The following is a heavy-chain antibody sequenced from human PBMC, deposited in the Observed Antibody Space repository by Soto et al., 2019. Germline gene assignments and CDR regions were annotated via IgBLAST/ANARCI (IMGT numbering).Heavy chain of an antibody. V-gene: IGHV1-58*01. D-gene: IGHD6-19*01. J-gene: IGHJ2*01. CDR2: IVVGSGDA. CDR3: AAAYSRDWYGWPFDL. Sequence: SVKVSCKASGFTFTSSAVRWVRQARGQRLEWIGCIVVGSGDAKYVQKFQERVTITRDMSTSTAYMELNSLRSEDTAVYYCAAAYSRDWYGWPFDLWGRGTLVTVSS. CDR1: GFTFTSSA.